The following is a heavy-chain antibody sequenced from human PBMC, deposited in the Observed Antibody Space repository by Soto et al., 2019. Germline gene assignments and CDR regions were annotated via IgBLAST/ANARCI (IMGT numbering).Heavy chain of an antibody. J-gene: IGHJ4*02. CDR3: ASGLDVGGSSGYRFDY. Sequence: PSETLSLTCTVSNGSISSYYWSWIRQPPGKGLEWIGSIYYSGSTNYSPSLERRVTLSVDTSKNQFSLKLSSVTAADTAVYYCASGLDVGGSSGYRFDYWGQGTLVTVSS. D-gene: IGHD3-22*01. V-gene: IGHV4-59*01. CDR2: IYYSGST. CDR1: NGSISSYY.